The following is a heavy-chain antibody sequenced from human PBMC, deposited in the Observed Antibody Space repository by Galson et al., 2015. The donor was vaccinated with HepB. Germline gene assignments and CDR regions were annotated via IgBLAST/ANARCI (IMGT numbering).Heavy chain of an antibody. V-gene: IGHV3-48*04. Sequence: SLRLSCAASTFIFSTYSMNWVRQAPGKGLEWVSYISSRSTTIYYADSVKGRFTISRDNAKNLLYLQMNSLRAEDTAVYYCVLLRGNELKPLDYWGRGTLVTVSS. CDR2: ISSRSTTI. D-gene: IGHD4-23*01. CDR1: TFIFSTYS. J-gene: IGHJ4*02. CDR3: VLLRGNELKPLDY.